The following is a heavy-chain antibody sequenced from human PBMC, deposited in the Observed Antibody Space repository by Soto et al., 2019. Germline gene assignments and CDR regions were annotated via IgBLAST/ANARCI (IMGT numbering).Heavy chain of an antibody. CDR3: AKDSYFVEMATISLGYFDY. V-gene: IGHV3-23*01. D-gene: IGHD5-12*01. J-gene: IGHJ4*02. CDR2: ISGSGGST. Sequence: PGGSLRLSCAASGFTFSSYAMSWVRQAPGKGLEWVSAISGSGGSTYYADSVKGRFNISRDNSKNTLYLQMNSLRAEDTAVYYCAKDSYFVEMATISLGYFDYWGQGSLVTVSS. CDR1: GFTFSSYA.